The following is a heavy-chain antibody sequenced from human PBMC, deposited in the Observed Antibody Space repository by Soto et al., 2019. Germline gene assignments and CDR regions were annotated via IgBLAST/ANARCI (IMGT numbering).Heavy chain of an antibody. D-gene: IGHD3-22*01. CDR3: ARTLDYYDSKFTLDY. V-gene: IGHV1-69*13. J-gene: IGHJ4*02. CDR1: GGTFSSYA. CDR2: IIPIFGTA. Sequence: GASVKVSCKASGGTFSSYAISWVRQAPGQGLEWMGGIIPIFGTANYAQKFQGRVTITADESTSTAYMELSSLRSEDTAVYYCARTLDYYDSKFTLDYWGQRTLVTVSS.